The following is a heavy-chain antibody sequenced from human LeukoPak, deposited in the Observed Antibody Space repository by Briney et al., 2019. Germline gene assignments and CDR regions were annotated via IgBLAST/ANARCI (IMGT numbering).Heavy chain of an antibody. Sequence: GGSLRLSCAASGFTFTNNFMSWVRQAPGKGLEWVSAISGSGGSTYYADSVKGRFTISRDNSKNTLYLQMNSLRAEDTAVYYCYSGSYLDYWGQGTLVTVSS. J-gene: IGHJ4*02. CDR2: ISGSGGST. CDR1: GFTFTNNF. V-gene: IGHV3-23*01. CDR3: YSGSYLDY. D-gene: IGHD1-26*01.